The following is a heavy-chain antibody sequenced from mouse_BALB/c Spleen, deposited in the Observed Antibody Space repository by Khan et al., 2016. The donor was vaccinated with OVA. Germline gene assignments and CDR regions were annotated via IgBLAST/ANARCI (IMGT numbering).Heavy chain of an antibody. Sequence: EVQLQESGPSLVKPSQTLSLTCSVTGDSITSGYWNWIRKFPGNKLEYMGYIIYTGYTYYNPSLTSRISITRHTSKNQYYLQLNSVTTEDTATYXCERWTYRDAFAYWGQGTLVTVSA. CDR3: ERWTYRDAFAY. V-gene: IGHV3-8*02. CDR2: IIYTGYT. CDR1: GDSITSGY. D-gene: IGHD2-14*01. J-gene: IGHJ3*01.